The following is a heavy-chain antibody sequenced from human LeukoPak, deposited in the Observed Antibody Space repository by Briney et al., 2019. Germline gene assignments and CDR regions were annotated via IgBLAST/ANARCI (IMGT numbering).Heavy chain of an antibody. J-gene: IGHJ3*02. CDR3: ARRNDFGI. CDR1: GGPISGDH. Sequence: SETLSLTCTVSGGPISGDHWNWIRQPPGKGLEWIGYIYYSGNTNYNPSLKSRVTISVDTSKNQFSLKLNSVTAADTAVYYCARRNDFGIWGQGTMVTVSS. CDR2: IYYSGNT. V-gene: IGHV4-59*08.